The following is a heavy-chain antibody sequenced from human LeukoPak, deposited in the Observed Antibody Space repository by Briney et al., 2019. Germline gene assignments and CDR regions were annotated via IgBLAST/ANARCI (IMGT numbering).Heavy chain of an antibody. V-gene: IGHV4-38-2*02. CDR2: IYHSGST. CDR1: GYSISSGYY. Sequence: SETLSLTCTVSGYSISSGYYWGWIRQPPGKGLEWIGSIYHSGSTYYNPSLKSRVTISVDTSKNQFSLKLSSVTAADTAVYYCARASRTGLGIGSFDYWGQGTLVTVSS. J-gene: IGHJ4*02. D-gene: IGHD7-27*01. CDR3: ARASRTGLGIGSFDY.